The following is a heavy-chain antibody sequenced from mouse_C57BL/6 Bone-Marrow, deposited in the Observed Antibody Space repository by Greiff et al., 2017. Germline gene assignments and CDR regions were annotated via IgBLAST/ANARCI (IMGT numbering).Heavy chain of an antibody. J-gene: IGHJ3*01. CDR3: ARDPPYGYGFAY. CDR2: ISYDGSN. V-gene: IGHV3-6*01. CDR1: GYSITSGYY. Sequence: EVQLQQSGPGLVKPSQSLSLTCSVTGYSITSGYYWYWIRQFPGNKLEWLGYISYDGSNNYNPSLKNRISITRDTSKNQFFLKLTSVTTADAATYYCARDPPYGYGFAYWGQGTRVTVTA. D-gene: IGHD2-2*01.